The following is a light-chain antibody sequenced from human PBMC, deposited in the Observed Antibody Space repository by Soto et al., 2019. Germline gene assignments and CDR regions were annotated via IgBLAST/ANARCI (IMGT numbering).Light chain of an antibody. Sequence: QSALTQPPCASGSPGQSVTISCTGTSSDVGTYNYVSWYQQYPGKAPKLMIYEVTKRPSGVPDRFSGSKSGNTASLTVSGLQAEDEADYYCSSYAGSNNWVFGGGTKLTVL. CDR3: SSYAGSNNWV. CDR1: SSDVGTYNY. V-gene: IGLV2-8*01. CDR2: EVT. J-gene: IGLJ3*02.